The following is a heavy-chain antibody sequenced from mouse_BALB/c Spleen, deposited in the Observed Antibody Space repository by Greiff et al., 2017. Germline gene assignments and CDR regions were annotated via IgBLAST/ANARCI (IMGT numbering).Heavy chain of an antibody. D-gene: IGHD1-1*01. CDR2: IDPSNSET. J-gene: IGHJ3*01. CDR1: GYSFTSYW. Sequence: QVQLQQSGAELVRPGASVKLSCKASGYSFTSYWMNWVKQRPGQGLEWIGMIDPSNSETRLNQKFKDKATLNVDKSSNTAYMQLSSLTSEDSAVYYCARVRLDYSAWFAYWGQGTLVTVSA. V-gene: IGHV1-61*01. CDR3: ARVRLDYSAWFAY.